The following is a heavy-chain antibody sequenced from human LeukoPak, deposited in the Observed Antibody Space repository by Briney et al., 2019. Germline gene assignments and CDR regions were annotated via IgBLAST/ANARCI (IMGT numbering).Heavy chain of an antibody. D-gene: IGHD3-3*01. CDR3: ARHLKVSDFWGGYYPHYYYGMDV. V-gene: IGHV5-51*01. CDR1: GYSFTSYW. CDR2: IYPGDSDT. Sequence: PGESLKISCKGSGYSFTSYWIGWVRQMPGKGLEWMGIIYPGDSDTRYSPSFQGQVTISADKSISTAYLQWSSLKASDTAMYYCARHLKVSDFWGGYYPHYYYGMDVWGQGTTVTVSS. J-gene: IGHJ6*02.